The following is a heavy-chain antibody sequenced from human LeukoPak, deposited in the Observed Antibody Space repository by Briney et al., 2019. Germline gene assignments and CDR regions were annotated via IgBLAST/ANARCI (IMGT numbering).Heavy chain of an antibody. CDR2: IYTSGNT. V-gene: IGHV4-4*07. CDR3: ASWAPRHPYDAFDI. Sequence: PSETLSLTCTVSGGSISSYYWSWIRQPAGKGLEWIGRIYTSGNTNYNPSLKSRVTMSVDTSKNQFSLKLSSVTTADTAVYYCASWAPRHPYDAFDIWGQGTMVTVSS. J-gene: IGHJ3*02. D-gene: IGHD3-16*01. CDR1: GGSISSYY.